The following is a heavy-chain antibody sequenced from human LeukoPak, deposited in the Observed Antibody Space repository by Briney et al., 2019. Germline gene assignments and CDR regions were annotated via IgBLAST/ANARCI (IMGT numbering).Heavy chain of an antibody. Sequence: GGSLRLSCAASGFTFSSYEMNWIRQAPGKGLEWVSAISGSGGSTYYADSVKGRFTISRDNSKNTLYLQMNSLRAEDTAVYYCARAVIVVAAATQRNWFDPWGQGTLVTVSS. J-gene: IGHJ5*02. CDR3: ARAVIVVAAATQRNWFDP. CDR1: GFTFSSYE. D-gene: IGHD2-15*01. V-gene: IGHV3-23*01. CDR2: ISGSGGST.